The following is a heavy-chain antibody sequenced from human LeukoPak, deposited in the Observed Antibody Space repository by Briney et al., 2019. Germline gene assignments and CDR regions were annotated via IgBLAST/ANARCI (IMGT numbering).Heavy chain of an antibody. V-gene: IGHV1-46*01. D-gene: IGHD1-26*01. J-gene: IGHJ5*02. CDR1: GYTFTSYY. Sequence: ASVKVSCKASGYTFTSYYMHWVRQAPGQGLEWMGIINPSGGSTSYAQKFQGRVTMTRDMSTSTVYMELSSLRSEGTAVYYCARAKGVVGATHWFDPWGQGTLVTVSS. CDR2: INPSGGST. CDR3: ARAKGVVGATHWFDP.